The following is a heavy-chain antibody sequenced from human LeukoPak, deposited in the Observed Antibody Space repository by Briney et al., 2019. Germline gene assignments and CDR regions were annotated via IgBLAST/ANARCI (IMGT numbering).Heavy chain of an antibody. CDR1: GRSISSSTYY. D-gene: IGHD2-15*01. Sequence: PSPTLSLTCTVSGRSISSSTYYWGWVRQPPGNGLEWIGSIYYSGSPYYNPSLKSRVTISVDTSKKQFSLRLSSVTAADTAVYYCAVGGYDVGAAFDIWGQGTMVTVSS. J-gene: IGHJ3*02. V-gene: IGHV4-39*07. CDR3: AVGGYDVGAAFDI. CDR2: IYYSGSP.